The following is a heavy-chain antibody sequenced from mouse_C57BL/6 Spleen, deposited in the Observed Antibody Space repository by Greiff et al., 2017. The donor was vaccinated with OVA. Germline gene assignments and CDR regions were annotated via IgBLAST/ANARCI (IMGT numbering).Heavy chain of an antibody. D-gene: IGHD1-1*01. J-gene: IGHJ1*03. CDR1: GYTFTSYW. Sequence: QVQLQQPGAELVMPGASVKLSCKASGYTFTSYWMHWVKQRPGQGLEWIGEIDPSDSYTNYNQKFKGKSTLTVDKSSSTAYMQLSSLTSEDSAVYYCARYPTTVVPYWYFDVWGTGTTVTVSS. CDR2: IDPSDSYT. V-gene: IGHV1-69*01. CDR3: ARYPTTVVPYWYFDV.